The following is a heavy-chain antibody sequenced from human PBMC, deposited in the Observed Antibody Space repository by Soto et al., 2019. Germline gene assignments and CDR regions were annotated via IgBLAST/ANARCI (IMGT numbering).Heavy chain of an antibody. CDR1: GGSFSGYY. CDR3: ARGGGIITMVRGATSPYYYYGMDV. V-gene: IGHV4-34*01. Sequence: SETLSLTCAVYGGSFSGYYWSWIRQPPGKGLEWIGEINHSGSTNYNPSLKSRVTISVDTSKNQFSLKLSTVTAADTAVYYCARGGGIITMVRGATSPYYYYGMDVWGQGTTVTVSS. CDR2: INHSGST. J-gene: IGHJ6*02. D-gene: IGHD3-10*01.